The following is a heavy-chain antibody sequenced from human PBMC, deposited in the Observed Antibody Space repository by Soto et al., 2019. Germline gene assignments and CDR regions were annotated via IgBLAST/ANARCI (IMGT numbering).Heavy chain of an antibody. CDR1: GFTFSNYA. J-gene: IGHJ4*02. CDR3: AKERLGRGADY. Sequence: EVQLLESGGGLVQPGGSLRLSCAASGFTFSNYAMSWVRQTPGKGLEWVSTISGGGGNTYYPDSVKGRFTISRDNSKDPVYLQMKSLRAEDTAIYYCAKERLGRGADYWGQGALVTVTS. V-gene: IGHV3-23*01. CDR2: ISGGGGNT.